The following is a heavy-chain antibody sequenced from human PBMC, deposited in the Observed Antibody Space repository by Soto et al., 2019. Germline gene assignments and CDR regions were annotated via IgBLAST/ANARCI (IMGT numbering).Heavy chain of an antibody. V-gene: IGHV3-23*01. CDR2: ISGSGGST. D-gene: IGHD3-10*01. J-gene: IGHJ3*02. CDR1: GFTFSSYA. CDR3: AKNYGSGSYARVVDAFDI. Sequence: PGRSLRLSCAASGFTFSSYAMSWVRQAPGKGLEWVSAISGSGGSTYYADSVKGRFTISRDNSKNTLYLQMNSLRAEDTAVYYCAKNYGSGSYARVVDAFDIWGQGTMVTVSS.